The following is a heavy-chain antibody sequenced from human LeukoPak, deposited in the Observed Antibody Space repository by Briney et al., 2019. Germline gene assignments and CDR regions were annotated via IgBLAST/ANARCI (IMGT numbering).Heavy chain of an antibody. D-gene: IGHD3-22*01. Sequence: GGSLRLSCTASGFILSSYAMSWVRQAPGKGLEWVSGISGSGDNTYYADSVKGRFTISRDNSKNTLYVQVNSLGTEDTAAYYCAKGSYYDSSGSFYFDYWGQGTLVTVSS. V-gene: IGHV3-23*01. CDR2: ISGSGDNT. CDR1: GFILSSYA. CDR3: AKGSYYDSSGSFYFDY. J-gene: IGHJ4*02.